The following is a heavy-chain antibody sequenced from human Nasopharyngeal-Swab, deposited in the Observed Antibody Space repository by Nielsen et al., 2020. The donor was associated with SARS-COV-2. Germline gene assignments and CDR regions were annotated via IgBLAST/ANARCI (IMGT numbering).Heavy chain of an antibody. Sequence: VRQAPGKGLGWVAVISYDGSNKYYADSVKGRFTISRDNSKNTLYLQMNSLRAEDTAVYYCAKGGYSGYDPLGMDVWGQGTTVTVSS. D-gene: IGHD5-12*01. CDR2: ISYDGSNK. CDR3: AKGGYSGYDPLGMDV. J-gene: IGHJ6*02. V-gene: IGHV3-30*18.